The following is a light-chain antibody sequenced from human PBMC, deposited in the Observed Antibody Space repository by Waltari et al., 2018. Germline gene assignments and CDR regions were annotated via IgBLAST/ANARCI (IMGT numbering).Light chain of an antibody. CDR2: EVN. V-gene: IGLV2-23*02. J-gene: IGLJ2*01. CDR1: SSGVWSYNL. Sequence: QSALTQSASVSGSPGQSITISCTGTSSGVWSYNLVSWYQQHPGKAPKLMIYEVNKRPSGVSNRVTGSESGNTASLTISGLQAEDEADYYCFSYVDSSTSVCGGGTKLTVL. CDR3: FSYVDSSTSV.